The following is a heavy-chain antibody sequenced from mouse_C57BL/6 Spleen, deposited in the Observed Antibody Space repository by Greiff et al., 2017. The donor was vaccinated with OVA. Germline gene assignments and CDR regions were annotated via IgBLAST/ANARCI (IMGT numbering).Heavy chain of an antibody. D-gene: IGHD1-3*01. CDR2: ISDGGSYT. V-gene: IGHV5-4*01. CDR3: ARDEGARYFDV. CDR1: GFTFSSYA. Sequence: EVQVVESGGGLVKPGGSLKLSCAASGFTFSSYAMSWVRQTPEKRLEWVATISDGGSYTYYPDNVKGRFTISRDNAKNNLYLQMSHLKSEDTAMYYCARDEGARYFDVWGTGTTVTVSS. J-gene: IGHJ1*03.